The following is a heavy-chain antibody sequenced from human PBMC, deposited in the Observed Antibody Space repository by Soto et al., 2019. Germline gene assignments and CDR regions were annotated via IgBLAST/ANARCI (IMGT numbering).Heavy chain of an antibody. CDR2: INPNSGGT. D-gene: IGHD2-2*01. CDR3: ARGYCSSTSCYGPLPIYYYYGMDV. Sequence: ASVKVSCKASGYTFTGYYMHWVRQAPGQGLEWMGWINPNSGGTNYAQKVQGGVTKTRDTSISTAYMELSRLRSDDTAVYYCARGYCSSTSCYGPLPIYYYYGMDVWGQGTTVTVSS. CDR1: GYTFTGYY. V-gene: IGHV1-2*02. J-gene: IGHJ6*02.